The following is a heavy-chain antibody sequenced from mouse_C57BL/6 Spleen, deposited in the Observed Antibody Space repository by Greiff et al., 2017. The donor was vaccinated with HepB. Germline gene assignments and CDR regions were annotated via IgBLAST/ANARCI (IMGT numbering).Heavy chain of an antibody. Sequence: VQLQESGAELVRPGASVKLSCKASGYTFTDYYINWVKQRPGQGLEWIARIYPGSGNTYYNEKFKGKATLTAEKSSSTAYMQLSSLTSEDSAVYFCASYYYGPGAMDYWGQGTSVTVSS. J-gene: IGHJ4*01. D-gene: IGHD1-1*01. V-gene: IGHV1-76*01. CDR1: GYTFTDYY. CDR3: ASYYYGPGAMDY. CDR2: IYPGSGNT.